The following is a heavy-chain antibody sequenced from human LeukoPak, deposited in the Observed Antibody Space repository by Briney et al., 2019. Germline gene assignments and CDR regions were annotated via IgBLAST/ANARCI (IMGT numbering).Heavy chain of an antibody. J-gene: IGHJ4*02. CDR1: GYTFTSYG. CDR3: ARAPGTTLGETSTR. CDR2: ISAYNGNT. D-gene: IGHD3-3*01. V-gene: IGHV1-18*01. Sequence: ASVKVSCKASGYTFTSYGISWVRQAPGQGLEWMGWISAYNGNTNYAQKLQGRVTMTTDTSTSTPYMELRSRRSDDTAVYYCARAPGTTLGETSTRWGQGTLVTVSS.